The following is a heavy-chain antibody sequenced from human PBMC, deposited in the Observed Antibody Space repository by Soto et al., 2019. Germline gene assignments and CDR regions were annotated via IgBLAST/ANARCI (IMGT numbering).Heavy chain of an antibody. CDR1: GGSISSYY. D-gene: IGHD3-16*01. CDR2: IYYSGST. CDR3: ARALAGPYGMDV. J-gene: IGHJ6*02. Sequence: QVQLQESGPGLVKPSETLSLTCTVSGGSISSYYWSWIRQPPGKGLEWIGYIYYSGSTNYNPSLKSRVPISVDTSKNQFSLKLSSVTAADTSVYYCARALAGPYGMDVWGQGTTVTVSS. V-gene: IGHV4-59*08.